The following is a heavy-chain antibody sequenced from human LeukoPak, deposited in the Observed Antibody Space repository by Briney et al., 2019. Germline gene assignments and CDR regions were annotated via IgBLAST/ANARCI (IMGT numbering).Heavy chain of an antibody. Sequence: SETLSLTCAVYGGSFSGYYWSWIRQPPGKGLEWIGEINHSRSTNYNPSLKSRVTISVVTSKNQFSLKLSSVTAADTAVYYCARVSYDSSGYPFDYWGQGTLVTVSS. D-gene: IGHD3-22*01. CDR2: INHSRST. CDR1: GGSFSGYY. CDR3: ARVSYDSSGYPFDY. V-gene: IGHV4-34*01. J-gene: IGHJ4*02.